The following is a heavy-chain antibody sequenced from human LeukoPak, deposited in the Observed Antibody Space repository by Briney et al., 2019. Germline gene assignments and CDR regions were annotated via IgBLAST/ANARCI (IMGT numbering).Heavy chain of an antibody. CDR2: INHSGST. D-gene: IGHD6-13*01. CDR3: ARALRGGIAPYFDY. Sequence: SETLSLTCAVYGGSFSGYYWSWIRQPPGKGLEWIGEINHSGSTNYNPPLKSRVTISVDTSKNQFSLKLSSVTAADTAVYYCARALRGGIAPYFDYWGQGTLVTVSS. V-gene: IGHV4-34*01. CDR1: GGSFSGYY. J-gene: IGHJ4*02.